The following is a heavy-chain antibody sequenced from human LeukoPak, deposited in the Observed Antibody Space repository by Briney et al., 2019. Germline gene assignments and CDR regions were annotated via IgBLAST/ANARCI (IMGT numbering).Heavy chain of an antibody. CDR1: GFTVSSNY. D-gene: IGHD6-19*01. CDR2: IYSGGST. J-gene: IGHJ5*02. Sequence: GGSLRLSCAAFGFTVSSNYMSWVRQAPGKGLEWVSVIYSGGSTYYADSVKGRFTISRDNSKNTLYLQMNSLRAEDTAVYYCARESRIAVAGTSWFDPWGQGTLVTVSS. V-gene: IGHV3-53*01. CDR3: ARESRIAVAGTSWFDP.